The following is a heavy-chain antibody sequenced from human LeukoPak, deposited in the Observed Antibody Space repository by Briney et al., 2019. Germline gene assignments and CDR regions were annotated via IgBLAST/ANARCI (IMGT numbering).Heavy chain of an antibody. CDR1: GFTFSSYG. CDR3: ATRVGYYFDY. D-gene: IGHD2-2*01. Sequence: PGGSLRLSCAASGFTFSSYGMHWVRQAPGKGLEWVAFIRYDGSNKYYADSVKGRYTISRDNSKNTLYLQMNSLRAEDTAVYYCATRVGYYFDYWAQGTLVTVSS. V-gene: IGHV3-30*02. CDR2: IRYDGSNK. J-gene: IGHJ4*02.